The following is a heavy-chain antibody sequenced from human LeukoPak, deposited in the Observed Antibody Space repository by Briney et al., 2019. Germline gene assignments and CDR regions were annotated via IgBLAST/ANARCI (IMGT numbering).Heavy chain of an antibody. D-gene: IGHD2-2*01. CDR2: INHSGST. CDR3: ARGYCSIANCYSVWFDS. CDR1: GGSFSGYY. Sequence: PSETLSLTCAVYGGSFSGYYWSWIRQPPGKGLEWIGEINHSGSTNYNPSLRSRVTISVDTSKNQFSLKLDSVTAADTAVYYCARGYCSIANCYSVWFDSWGQGTLVTVSS. J-gene: IGHJ5*01. V-gene: IGHV4-34*01.